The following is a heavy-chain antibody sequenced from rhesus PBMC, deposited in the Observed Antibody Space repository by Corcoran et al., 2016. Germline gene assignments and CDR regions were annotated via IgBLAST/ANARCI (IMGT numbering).Heavy chain of an antibody. V-gene: IGHV4-173*01. CDR2: MSGSGVST. CDR3: ARGFYYSGSYNSLDV. D-gene: IGHD3-16*01. J-gene: IGHJ5-2*02. Sequence: QLQLQESGQGLVKPSATLSLTCAVSGGSISSNYWSWIRPPPGKGLEWIGRMSGSGVSTDSNPSLKSRVTISTDTAKNQFSRKLSSVTAADTAVYYCARGFYYSGSYNSLDVWGRGVLVTVSS. CDR1: GGSISSNY.